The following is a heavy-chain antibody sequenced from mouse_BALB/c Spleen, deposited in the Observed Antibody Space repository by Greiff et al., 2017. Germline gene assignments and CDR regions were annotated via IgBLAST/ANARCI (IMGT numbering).Heavy chain of an antibody. V-gene: IGHV3-6*02. J-gene: IGHJ2*01. Sequence: ESGPGLVKPSQSLSLTCSVTGYSITSGYYWNWIRQFLGNKLEWMGYISYDGSNNYNPSLKNRISITRDTSKNQFFLKLNSVTTEDTATYYCAKFYDYYFDYWGQGTTLTVSS. D-gene: IGHD2-3*01. CDR1: GYSITSGYY. CDR3: AKFYDYYFDY. CDR2: ISYDGSN.